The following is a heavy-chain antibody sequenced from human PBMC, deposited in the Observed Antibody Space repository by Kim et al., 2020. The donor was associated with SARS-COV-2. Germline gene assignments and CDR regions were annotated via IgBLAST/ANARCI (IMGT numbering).Heavy chain of an antibody. J-gene: IGHJ3*02. Sequence: SVKDRFTISRDNSNSSLYLQMNSLRPEDTALYYCAGGRDSGYSRPGDAFDIWGQGTMVTVSS. V-gene: IGHV3-30*01. D-gene: IGHD5-12*01. CDR3: AGGRDSGYSRPGDAFDI.